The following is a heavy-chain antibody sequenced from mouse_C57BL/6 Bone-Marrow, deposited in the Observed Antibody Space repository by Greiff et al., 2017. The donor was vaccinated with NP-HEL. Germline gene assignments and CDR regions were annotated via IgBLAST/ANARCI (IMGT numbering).Heavy chain of an antibody. D-gene: IGHD2-2*01. CDR2: FYPGSGSI. Sequence: VQLQQSGAELVKPGASVKLSCKASGYTFTEYTIHWVKQRSGQGLEWIGWFYPGSGSIKYNENFKDKATSTADKSSSTVYLELSRLTSEDSAVYFCARHEAGIYYVYPAWFAYWGQGTLVTVSA. CDR3: ARHEAGIYYVYPAWFAY. J-gene: IGHJ3*01. V-gene: IGHV1-62-2*01. CDR1: GYTFTEYT.